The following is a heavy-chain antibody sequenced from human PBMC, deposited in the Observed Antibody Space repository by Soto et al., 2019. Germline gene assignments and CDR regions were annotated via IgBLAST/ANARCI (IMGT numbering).Heavy chain of an antibody. Sequence: ASVKVSCKASGGTFSSYAISWVRQAPGQGLEWMGGIIPIFGTANYAQKFQGRVTITADESTSTAYMELSSLRSEDTAVYYCATQPVGYDSYEAVRNWFDPWGQRTLVTVSS. D-gene: IGHD5-12*01. CDR3: ATQPVGYDSYEAVRNWFDP. J-gene: IGHJ5*02. V-gene: IGHV1-69*13. CDR1: GGTFSSYA. CDR2: IIPIFGTA.